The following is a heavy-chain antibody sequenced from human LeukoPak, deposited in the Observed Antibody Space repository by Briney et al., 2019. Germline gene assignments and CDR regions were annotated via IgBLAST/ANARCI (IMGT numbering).Heavy chain of an antibody. V-gene: IGHV1-2*02. D-gene: IGHD3-3*01. CDR1: GYTFTVYY. CDR2: INPNSGGT. Sequence: ASVKVSCKASGYTFTVYYMHWVRQAPGQGLEWMGWINPNSGGTNYAQKFQGRVTMTRDTSISTAYMELSRLRSDDTAVYYCARDMDETYYDFWSGSRHDAFDIWGQGTMVTVSS. J-gene: IGHJ3*02. CDR3: ARDMDETYYDFWSGSRHDAFDI.